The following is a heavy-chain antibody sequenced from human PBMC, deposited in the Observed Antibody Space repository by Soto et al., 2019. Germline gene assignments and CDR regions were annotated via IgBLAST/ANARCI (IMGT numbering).Heavy chain of an antibody. CDR1: GYTFTSYA. Sequence: GASVKVSCKASGYTFTSYAMHWVRQAPGQRLEWMGWINAGNGNTKYSQKFQGRVTITRDTSASTAYMELSSLRSEDTAVYYCARDGGGYSSSGPWFDPWGQGTLVTVSS. J-gene: IGHJ5*02. CDR2: INAGNGNT. D-gene: IGHD6-13*01. CDR3: ARDGGGYSSSGPWFDP. V-gene: IGHV1-3*01.